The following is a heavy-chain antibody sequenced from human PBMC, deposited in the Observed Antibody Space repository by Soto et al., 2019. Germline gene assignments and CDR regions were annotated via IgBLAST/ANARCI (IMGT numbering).Heavy chain of an antibody. CDR2: IYYSGST. CDR3: ARYIVATSENWFDP. Sequence: SETLSLTCTVSGGSISSGGYYWSWIRQHPGKGLEWIGYIYYSGSTYYNPSLKSRVTISVDTSKNQFSLKLSSVTAADTAVYYCARYIVATSENWFDPWGQGTLVTVS. V-gene: IGHV4-31*03. D-gene: IGHD5-12*01. J-gene: IGHJ5*02. CDR1: GGSISSGGYY.